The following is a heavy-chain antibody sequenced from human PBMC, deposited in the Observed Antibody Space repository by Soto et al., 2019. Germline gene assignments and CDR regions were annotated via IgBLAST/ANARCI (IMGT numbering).Heavy chain of an antibody. D-gene: IGHD2-15*01. Sequence: QVQLVESGGGVVQPGRSLRLSCAASGLTFSNYAMYWVRQAPGKGLEWVAVLSYDGNNKYYADSVKGRFTISRDNSKNTLYLQMNSMRVEDTAVYYCARAGCDGGSCYTLVGLRYGMDVWGQGTTVTVSS. CDR3: ARAGCDGGSCYTLVGLRYGMDV. CDR2: LSYDGNNK. V-gene: IGHV3-30-3*01. CDR1: GLTFSNYA. J-gene: IGHJ6*02.